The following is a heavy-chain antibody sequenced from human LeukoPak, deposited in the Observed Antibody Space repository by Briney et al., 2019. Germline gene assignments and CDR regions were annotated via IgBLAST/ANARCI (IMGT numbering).Heavy chain of an antibody. J-gene: IGHJ4*02. CDR1: AYTFATYG. CDR2: IRA. V-gene: IGHV1-18*01. CDR3: ARELHSGSTGCDY. D-gene: IGHD1-26*01. Sequence: ASVKVSCKASAYTFATYGISWVRQAPGQGPEWMGWIRACYALKFQGRVTMTRDTSTSTVYMELSSLRSEDTAVYYCARELHSGSTGCDYWGQGTLVTVSS.